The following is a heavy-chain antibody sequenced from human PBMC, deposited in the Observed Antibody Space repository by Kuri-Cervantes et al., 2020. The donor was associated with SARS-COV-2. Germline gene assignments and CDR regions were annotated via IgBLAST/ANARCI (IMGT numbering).Heavy chain of an antibody. Sequence: ASVKVSCKASGYTFTGYYMHWVRQAPGQGLEWMGWINPSSGGTNYAQKFQGRVTMTRDTSISTAYMELSRLRSDDTAVYYCARGGITGTTGNWYFDLWGRGTLVTVSS. J-gene: IGHJ2*01. V-gene: IGHV1-2*02. D-gene: IGHD1-7*01. CDR3: ARGGITGTTGNWYFDL. CDR1: GYTFTGYY. CDR2: INPSSGGT.